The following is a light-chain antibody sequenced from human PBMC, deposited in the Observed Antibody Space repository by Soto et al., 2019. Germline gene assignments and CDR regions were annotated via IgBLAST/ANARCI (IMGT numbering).Light chain of an antibody. Sequence: QSALTQPASVSGSPGQSIAISCTGTSSDVGGYNYVSWYQQHPGKAPKLILYDVAIRPSGVSDRFSGSKSGNTASLTISGLQAEDEADYYCTSYTTSSTYVFGTGTKLTVL. V-gene: IGLV2-14*01. CDR1: SSDVGGYNY. CDR2: DVA. CDR3: TSYTTSSTYV. J-gene: IGLJ1*01.